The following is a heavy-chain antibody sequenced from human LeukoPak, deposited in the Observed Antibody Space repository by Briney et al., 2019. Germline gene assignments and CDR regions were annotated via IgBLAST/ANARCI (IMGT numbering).Heavy chain of an antibody. J-gene: IGHJ6*03. D-gene: IGHD3-3*01. CDR1: GFTFSNAW. Sequence: GGSLRLSCAASGFTFSNAWMSWVRQAPGKGLEWVGRIKSKTEGTAYYAAPVKGRFTISRDDSKNTLYLQMNSLKTEDTAVYYCTTEQQIKYNFWSGDFKTSYYYYMDVWGKGTTVTVSS. CDR2: IKSKTEGTA. CDR3: TTEQQIKYNFWSGDFKTSYYYYMDV. V-gene: IGHV3-15*01.